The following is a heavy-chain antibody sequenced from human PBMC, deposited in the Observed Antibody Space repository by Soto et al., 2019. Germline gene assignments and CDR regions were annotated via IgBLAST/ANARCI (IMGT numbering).Heavy chain of an antibody. D-gene: IGHD4-17*01. CDR3: AKGVQTVTTPLVGWFFDL. CDR1: GFTFSSYA. CDR2: ISGSGGST. V-gene: IGHV3-23*01. J-gene: IGHJ2*01. Sequence: EVQLLESGGGLVQPGGSLRLSCAASGFTFSSYAMSWVRQAPGKGLEWVSAISGSGGSTYYADSVKGRFTISRDNSKNTLYLQMKSLRAEDTAVYYCAKGVQTVTTPLVGWFFDLWGRGTLVTVSS.